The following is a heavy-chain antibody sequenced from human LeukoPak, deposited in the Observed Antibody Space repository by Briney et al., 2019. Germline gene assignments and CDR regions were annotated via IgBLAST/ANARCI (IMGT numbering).Heavy chain of an antibody. CDR1: GYTFTSYG. CDR2: ISAYNGNT. Sequence: ASVKVSCKASGYTFTSYGISWVRQAPGQGLEWMGWISAYNGNTNYAQKLQGRVTMTTDTSTSTAYMELRSLRSDDTAVYYCARGGSYDFWSGSLNHDAFDIWGQGTMVTVSS. D-gene: IGHD3-3*01. V-gene: IGHV1-18*01. J-gene: IGHJ3*02. CDR3: ARGGSYDFWSGSLNHDAFDI.